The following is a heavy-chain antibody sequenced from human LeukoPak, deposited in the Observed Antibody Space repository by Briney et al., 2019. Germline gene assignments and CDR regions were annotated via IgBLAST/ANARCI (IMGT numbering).Heavy chain of an antibody. CDR1: GGTFSSYA. CDR2: VIPILGIA. Sequence: SVKVSCKASGGTFSSYAISWVRQAPGQGLEWMGRVIPILGIANYAQKFQGRVTITADKSMSTAYMELSSLRSEDTAVYYCARVVSPAAGYYYYGMDVWGQGTTVTVSS. J-gene: IGHJ6*02. D-gene: IGHD6-13*01. CDR3: ARVVSPAAGYYYYGMDV. V-gene: IGHV1-69*04.